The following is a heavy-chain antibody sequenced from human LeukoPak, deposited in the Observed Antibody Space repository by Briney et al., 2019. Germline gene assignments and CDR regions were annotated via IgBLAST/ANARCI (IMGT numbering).Heavy chain of an antibody. Sequence: GGSLRLSCAASGFTFSNYWMRWVRQAPGKGLEWVANMKHDGTETSYVDSVSGPFTISRDHPTDSLYLQMNRLRLEDTALYSCARDLALYARRTGYYYTEDDYWGQGPQVTVSS. CDR3: ARDLALYARRTGYYYTEDDY. J-gene: IGHJ4*02. V-gene: IGHV3-7*01. CDR1: GFTFSNYW. CDR2: MKHDGTET. D-gene: IGHD3/OR15-3a*01.